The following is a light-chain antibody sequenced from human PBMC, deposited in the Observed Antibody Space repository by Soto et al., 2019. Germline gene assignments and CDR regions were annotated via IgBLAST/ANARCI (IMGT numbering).Light chain of an antibody. Sequence: QSVLTQSPSASGSPGQSVTISCTGTGSDVGGNNYVSWYQQHPGKAPKLMIYEVNKRPSGVPDRFSGSKSGNTASLTVSGLQADDEADYYCNSYVGNTNNVVFGGGTKLTVL. CDR1: GSDVGGNNY. V-gene: IGLV2-8*01. J-gene: IGLJ2*01. CDR2: EVN. CDR3: NSYVGNTNNVV.